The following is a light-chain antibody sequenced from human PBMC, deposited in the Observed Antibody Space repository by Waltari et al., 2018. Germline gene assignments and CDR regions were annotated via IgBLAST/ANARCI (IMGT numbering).Light chain of an antibody. CDR3: QHLNSYPIT. J-gene: IGKJ5*01. CDR2: AAS. V-gene: IGKV1-9*01. Sequence: IQLTQSPSFLSASVGDRFTITCRASQGISSYFAWYQQKPGKAPKLLIYAASTLQSGVPSRFSGSGSGTEFTLTISSLQPEDFATYYCQHLNSYPITFGQGTRLEIK. CDR1: QGISSY.